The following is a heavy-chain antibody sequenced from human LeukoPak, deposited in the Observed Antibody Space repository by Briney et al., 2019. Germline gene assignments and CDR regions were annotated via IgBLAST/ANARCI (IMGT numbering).Heavy chain of an antibody. CDR2: IYYSGST. CDR3: ARVFNYMDV. V-gene: IGHV4-59*12. CDR1: GGSISSYY. J-gene: IGHJ6*03. Sequence: SETLSLTCTVSGGSISSYYWNWIRQPPGKGLEWIGYIYYSGSTNYNPSLESRVSMSVDTSKNQFSLNLSSVTAADTALYYCARVFNYMDVWGKGTTVTVSS.